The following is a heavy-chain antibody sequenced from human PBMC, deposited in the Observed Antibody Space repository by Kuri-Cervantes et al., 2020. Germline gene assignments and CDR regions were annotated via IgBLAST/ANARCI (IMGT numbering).Heavy chain of an antibody. Sequence: GGSMRLSCAASGFTFSSDAMNWVRQAPGKGLEWVAVISYDGSNKYYGDSVKGRFTISRDNSKNTLYLQMNSLRADDTAVYYCVGHPLPIGLGGYWGQGTLVTVSS. V-gene: IGHV3-30*03. CDR2: ISYDGSNK. D-gene: IGHD6-19*01. CDR3: VGHPLPIGLGGY. J-gene: IGHJ4*02. CDR1: GFTFSSDA.